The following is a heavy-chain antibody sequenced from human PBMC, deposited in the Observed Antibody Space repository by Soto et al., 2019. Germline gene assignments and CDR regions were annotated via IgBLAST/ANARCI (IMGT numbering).Heavy chain of an antibody. CDR1: GGSFSGYY. V-gene: IGHV4-34*01. CDR3: ARGHLLRFLEWFHYYYYGMDV. CDR2: INHSGST. J-gene: IGHJ6*02. Sequence: SETLSLTCAVYGGSFSGYYWSWIRQPPGKGLEWIGEINHSGSTNYNPSLKSRVTISVDTSKNQFSLKLSSVTAADTAVYYCARGHLLRFLEWFHYYYYGMDVWGQGTTVTVS. D-gene: IGHD3-3*01.